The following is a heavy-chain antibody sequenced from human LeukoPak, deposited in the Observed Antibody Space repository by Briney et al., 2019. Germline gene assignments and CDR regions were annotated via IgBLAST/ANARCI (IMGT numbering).Heavy chain of an antibody. J-gene: IGHJ4*02. Sequence: GGSLRLSCAASGFTFSSYSMNWVRQAPGKGLEWVSSISSSSSYIYYADSVKGRFTISRDNSKNTLYLQMNSLRAEDTAVYYCAILPTFTISGVAPDYWGQGTLVTVSS. CDR3: AILPTFTISGVAPDY. D-gene: IGHD3-3*01. CDR2: ISSSSSYI. V-gene: IGHV3-21*01. CDR1: GFTFSSYS.